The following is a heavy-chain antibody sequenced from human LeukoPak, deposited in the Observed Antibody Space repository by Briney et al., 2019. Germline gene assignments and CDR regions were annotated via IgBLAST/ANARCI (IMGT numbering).Heavy chain of an antibody. V-gene: IGHV1-18*01. CDR1: GYTFTSYG. D-gene: IGHD3-3*01. CDR2: ISAYNGNT. J-gene: IGHJ4*02. Sequence: ASVKVSCKASGYTFTSYGISWVRQAPGQGLEWMGWISAYNGNTNYAQKLQGRVTMTTDTSTSTAYMELRSLGSDDTAVYYCARDHYDFWSGYPYYWGQGTLVTVSS. CDR3: ARDHYDFWSGYPYY.